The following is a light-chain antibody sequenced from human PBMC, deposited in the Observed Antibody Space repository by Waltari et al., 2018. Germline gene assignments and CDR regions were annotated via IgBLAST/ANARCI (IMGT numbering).Light chain of an antibody. J-gene: IGLJ3*02. CDR1: RSNIGSNY. Sequence: QSVLTQPPSASGTPGQRVTISCSGSRSNIGSNYVYWYQQLPGTAPKLLIYRNMRRPSGVPDRFSGSKSATAASLAISGLRSEDEAEYYCAAWDDSLSGRVFGGGTKVTVL. CDR3: AAWDDSLSGRV. V-gene: IGLV1-47*01. CDR2: RNM.